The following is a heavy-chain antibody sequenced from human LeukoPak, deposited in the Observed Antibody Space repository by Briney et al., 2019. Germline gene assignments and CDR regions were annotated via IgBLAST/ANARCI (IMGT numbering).Heavy chain of an antibody. V-gene: IGHV4-34*01. J-gene: IGHJ3*02. CDR1: GGSFSGYS. CDR3: ARHSITAGTEYAFEI. Sequence: SETLSLTCAVYGGSFSGYSWNWIRQPPVKGLEWIGEINHSGGTNYNPSLKSRVTISVDTSKNQFSLKLSSVTAADTAVYYCARHSITAGTEYAFEIWGQGTMVTVSS. CDR2: INHSGGT. D-gene: IGHD6-13*01.